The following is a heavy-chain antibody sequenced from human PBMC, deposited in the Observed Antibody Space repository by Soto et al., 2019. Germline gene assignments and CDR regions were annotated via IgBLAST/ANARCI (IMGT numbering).Heavy chain of an antibody. Sequence: GGSLRLSCAASGFTFNNYGMHWVRQAPGKGLEWVALVWYDGSKKYYGDSVKGRFTISRDNSESMLYLQMNSMRDEDTAVYYCARDPLLVRGNLRCGPRFRLSLEGYGMEAWGQGNTVTGSS. J-gene: IGHJ6*02. CDR3: ARDPLLVRGNLRCGPRFRLSLEGYGMEA. CDR1: GFTFNNYG. CDR2: VWYDGSKK. V-gene: IGHV3-33*01. D-gene: IGHD6-13*01.